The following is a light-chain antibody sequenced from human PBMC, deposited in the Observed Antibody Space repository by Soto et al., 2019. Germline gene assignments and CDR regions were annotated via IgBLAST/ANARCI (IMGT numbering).Light chain of an antibody. J-gene: IGKJ1*01. V-gene: IGKV1-5*03. Sequence: DIQMTQSPSTLSASVRDRVTITCRASQTISSWLAWFQQRPGRAPKFLIYKASSLKNGVPLRFSGSGSGTEFTLTISSLQPDDFATYYCQQHNGYSERMFGQGTKVDNK. CDR2: KAS. CDR1: QTISSW. CDR3: QQHNGYSERM.